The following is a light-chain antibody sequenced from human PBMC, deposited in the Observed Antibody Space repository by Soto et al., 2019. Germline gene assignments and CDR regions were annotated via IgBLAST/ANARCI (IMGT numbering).Light chain of an antibody. CDR1: QGISNF. J-gene: IGKJ1*01. Sequence: DFQLTQSPSSLSASVGDRVTITCRASQGISNFVAWYHQKPGKLPKLVIYAASTLQSGVPPRFSGSGSGTDFTLSISNLQPEDVGTFYCQKYHSAPPTFGQGTRVEIK. CDR3: QKYHSAPPT. CDR2: AAS. V-gene: IGKV1-27*01.